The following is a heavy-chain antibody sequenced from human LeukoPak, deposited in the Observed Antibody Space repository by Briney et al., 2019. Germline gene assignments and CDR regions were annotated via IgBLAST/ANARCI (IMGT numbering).Heavy chain of an antibody. CDR2: ISGSGSSI. V-gene: IGHV3-21*01. CDR3: ARDRGSVAAAAFDY. CDR1: GFTFSSYA. J-gene: IGHJ4*02. Sequence: GSLRLSCAASGFTFSSYAMSWVRQAPGKGLEWVSAISGSGSSIYYADSVKGRFTISRDNAKNSLYLQMNSLRAEDTAVYYCARDRGSVAAAAFDYWGQGTLVTVSS. D-gene: IGHD6-13*01.